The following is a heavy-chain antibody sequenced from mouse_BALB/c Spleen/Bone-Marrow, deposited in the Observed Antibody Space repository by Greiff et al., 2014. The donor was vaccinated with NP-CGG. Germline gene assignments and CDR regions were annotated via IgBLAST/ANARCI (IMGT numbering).Heavy chain of an antibody. CDR1: GFTFSSYG. J-gene: IGHJ2*01. CDR2: INSNGGST. CDR3: VRGNYGNYVDYFDF. V-gene: IGHV5-6-3*01. D-gene: IGHD2-1*01. Sequence: EVMLVESGGGLVQPGGSLKFSCAASGFTFSSYGMSWVRQTPDKRLELVATINSNGGSTYYPDSVKGRFTISRDTAKNTLYLQMSSLKSEETAMYYCVRGNYGNYVDYFDFWGQGTTLTVSS.